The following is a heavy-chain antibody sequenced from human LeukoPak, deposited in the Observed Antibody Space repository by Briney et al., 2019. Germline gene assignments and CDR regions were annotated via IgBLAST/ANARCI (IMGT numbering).Heavy chain of an antibody. CDR3: ARVGSSGWYAFDI. CDR1: GFTFSSHA. Sequence: GGSLRLSCAASGFTFSSHAMHWVRQAPGKGLEWVAMISYDGSNKYYADSVKGRFTISRDNSKNTLYLQMNSLRAEDTAVYYCARVGSSGWYAFDIWGQGTMVTVSS. V-gene: IGHV3-30*04. CDR2: ISYDGSNK. D-gene: IGHD6-19*01. J-gene: IGHJ3*02.